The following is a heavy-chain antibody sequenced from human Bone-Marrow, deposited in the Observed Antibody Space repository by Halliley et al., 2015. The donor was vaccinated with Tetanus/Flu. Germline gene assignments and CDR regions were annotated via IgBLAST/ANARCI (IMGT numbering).Heavy chain of an antibody. D-gene: IGHD2-2*02. CDR3: ARGVTYPDY. CDR2: KFYRSKWYN. J-gene: IGHJ4*02. V-gene: IGHV6-1*01. Sequence: LEWLGRKFYRSKWYNDYTVSVKSRITINPDTSKNQLSLQLNSVTPEDTAVYYCARGVTYPDYWGQGTLVTVSS.